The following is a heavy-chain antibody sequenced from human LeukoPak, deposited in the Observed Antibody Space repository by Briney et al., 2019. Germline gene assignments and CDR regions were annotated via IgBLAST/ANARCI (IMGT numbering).Heavy chain of an antibody. CDR2: IYYSVTS. J-gene: IGHJ4*02. D-gene: IGHD3-22*01. Sequence: SETLSLTCTVSGDSISTYYWSWIRQPPGKGLEWIGYIYYSVTSDYNPSLKRRVTMSVDMSTNQISLKLSSVTAADTAVYYCARSEDYYDNSGYSSGYWGQGTLVTVSS. CDR3: ARSEDYYDNSGYSSGY. V-gene: IGHV4-59*01. CDR1: GDSISTYY.